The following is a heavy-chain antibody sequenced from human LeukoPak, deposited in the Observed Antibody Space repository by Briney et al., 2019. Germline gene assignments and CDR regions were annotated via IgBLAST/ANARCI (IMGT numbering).Heavy chain of an antibody. J-gene: IGHJ4*02. CDR1: GFXFSSYS. CDR2: ISSSSSYI. V-gene: IGHV3-21*01. Sequence: GGSLRLSCAASGFXFSSYSINWVRQAPGKGLKWVSSISSSSSYIYYADSVKGRFTISRDNAKNSLYLQMNSLRAEDTAVYYCARDRCSSTSCYVFNWGQGTLVTVSS. CDR3: ARDRCSSTSCYVFN. D-gene: IGHD2-2*01.